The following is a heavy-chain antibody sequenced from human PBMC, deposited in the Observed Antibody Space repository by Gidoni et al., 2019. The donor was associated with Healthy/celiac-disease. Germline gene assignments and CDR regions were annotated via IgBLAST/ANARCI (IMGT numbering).Heavy chain of an antibody. Sequence: VQLVESGGGLVKPGRSLRLYCTVSGFTFGDHAIIWLRQAPGKGLELVGFIRIKAYGGTTEYAASVKGRFTISRDDSKSIAYLQMNSLKSEDTAVYYCTRDPSEEWTDGMDVWGQGTTVTVSS. CDR1: GFTFGDHA. CDR3: TRDPSEEWTDGMDV. D-gene: IGHD2-8*01. CDR2: IRIKAYGGTT. J-gene: IGHJ6*02. V-gene: IGHV3-49*05.